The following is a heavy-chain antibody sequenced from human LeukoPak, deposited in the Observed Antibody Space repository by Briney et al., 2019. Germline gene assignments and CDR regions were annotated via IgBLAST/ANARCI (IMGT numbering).Heavy chain of an antibody. J-gene: IGHJ4*02. V-gene: IGHV3-15*01. D-gene: IGHD5-24*01. CDR2: IKRKTDGGTT. CDR1: GFSFDNAW. CDR3: TTESKLDGQFYY. Sequence: GGSLRLSCAASGFSFDNAWMNWARQAPGKGLEWVGRIKRKTDGGTTDYATPVKGRFTISRDDSKNTLYLRMNSLKTEDTAMYYCTTESKLDGQFYYWGQGTLVTVSS.